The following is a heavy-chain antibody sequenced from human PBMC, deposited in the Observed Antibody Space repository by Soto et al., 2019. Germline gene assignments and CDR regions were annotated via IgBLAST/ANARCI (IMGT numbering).Heavy chain of an antibody. D-gene: IGHD3-3*01. CDR1: GGSISSGGYY. Sequence: QVQLQESGPGLVKPSQTLSLTCTVSGGSISSGGYYWSWIRQHPGKGLEWIGYIYYSGSTYYNPSLKSRVNISVDTSKNQFSLKLSSVTAADTAVYYCARGINDFWSGYSYFDYWGQGTLVTVSS. J-gene: IGHJ4*02. CDR2: IYYSGST. V-gene: IGHV4-31*03. CDR3: ARGINDFWSGYSYFDY.